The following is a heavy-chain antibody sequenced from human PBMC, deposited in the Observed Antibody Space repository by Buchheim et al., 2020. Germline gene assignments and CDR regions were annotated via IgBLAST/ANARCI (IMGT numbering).Heavy chain of an antibody. CDR2: IIPILGIA. Sequence: QVQLVQSGAEVKKPGSSVKVSCKASGGTFSSYTISWVRQAPGQGLEWMGRIIPILGIANYAQKFQGRVTITADKSTSTAYMELSSLRSEDTAVYYCARSSYCSSTSCYTGQLISDYGMDVWGQGTT. V-gene: IGHV1-69*02. CDR1: GGTFSSYT. D-gene: IGHD2-2*02. CDR3: ARSSYCSSTSCYTGQLISDYGMDV. J-gene: IGHJ6*02.